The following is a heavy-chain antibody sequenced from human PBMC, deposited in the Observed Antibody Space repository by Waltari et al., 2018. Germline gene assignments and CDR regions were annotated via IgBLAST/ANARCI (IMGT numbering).Heavy chain of an antibody. J-gene: IGHJ2*01. CDR2: ISDNGRS. CDR1: GGSISSPY. Sequence: QVQLQESGPGLVKPSETRSLTCSVYGGSISSPYWRWVWQAPRKGLEWIGWISDNGRSNYNPSLKSRVTMSIDVSKNQFSLRLTSVTAADTAVYFCARGGDSSKYFDLWGRGTLVTVSS. D-gene: IGHD2-15*01. CDR3: ARGGDSSKYFDL. V-gene: IGHV4-4*08.